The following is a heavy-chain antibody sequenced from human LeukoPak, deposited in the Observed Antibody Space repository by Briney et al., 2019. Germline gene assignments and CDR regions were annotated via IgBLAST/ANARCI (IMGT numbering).Heavy chain of an antibody. J-gene: IGHJ4*02. D-gene: IGHD2-21*01. V-gene: IGHV5-51*01. CDR3: VRSGVPRHIGN. CDR1: GYSFTAYW. Sequence: GESLKISCKGSGYSFTAYWIGWVRQMPGKGLEWMGIIYPSDSDTRYSPSLQGQVTISADKSIITAYLQWSSLKASDTAMDYCVRSGVPRHIGNWGQGTLVTVSS. CDR2: IYPSDSDT.